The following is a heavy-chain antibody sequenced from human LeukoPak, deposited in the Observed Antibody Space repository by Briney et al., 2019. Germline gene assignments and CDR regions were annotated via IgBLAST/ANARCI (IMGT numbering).Heavy chain of an antibody. J-gene: IGHJ2*01. CDR1: EFSVGSNY. Sequence: PGGSLRLSCAASEFSVGSNYMSWVRQAPGKGLEWVSVIYSGGSTYYADSVKGRFTISRDNSKNTLYLQMNSLRAEDTAVYYCARGGGNSLWYFDLWGRGTLVTVSS. D-gene: IGHD4-23*01. CDR3: ARGGGNSLWYFDL. CDR2: IYSGGST. V-gene: IGHV3-53*01.